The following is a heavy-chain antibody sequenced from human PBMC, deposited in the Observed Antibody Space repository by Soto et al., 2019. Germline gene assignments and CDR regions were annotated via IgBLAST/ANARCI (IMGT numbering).Heavy chain of an antibody. D-gene: IGHD3-9*01. J-gene: IGHJ4*02. Sequence: RASVKVSCKASGYTFTSYGISWVRQAPGQGLEWMGWISAYNGNTNYAQKLQGRVTMTTDTSTSTAYMELRSLRSDDTAVYYCARDREDDILTGYSINFDYWGQGTLVTVSS. CDR2: ISAYNGNT. CDR3: ARDREDDILTGYSINFDY. CDR1: GYTFTSYG. V-gene: IGHV1-18*01.